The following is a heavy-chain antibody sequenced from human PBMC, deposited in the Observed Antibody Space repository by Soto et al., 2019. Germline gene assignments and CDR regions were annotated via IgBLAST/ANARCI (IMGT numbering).Heavy chain of an antibody. D-gene: IGHD3-16*01. CDR2: INPNSDVT. CDR3: VRVGLNRNYDFDF. CDR1: GYTFNSYY. J-gene: IGHJ4*02. Sequence: QVQLVQSGAEVKKPGASVKVSCKASGYTFNSYYIHWVRQAPGQGLAWMGWINPNSDVTGYAQSFQGRVTMTRDMSMNTAYMDLTRLRSDDTAVYYCVRVGLNRNYDFDFWGQGTLITVSS. V-gene: IGHV1-2*02.